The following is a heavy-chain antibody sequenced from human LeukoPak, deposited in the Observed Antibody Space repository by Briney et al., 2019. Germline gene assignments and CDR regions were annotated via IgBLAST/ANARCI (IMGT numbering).Heavy chain of an antibody. CDR3: AKGDVVVVAAPVGY. V-gene: IGHV3-23*01. D-gene: IGHD2-15*01. CDR1: GFTFGSYA. CDR2: ISGSGGST. Sequence: GGSLRLSCAASGFTFGSYAMSWVRQAPGKGLEWGSAISGSGGSTFYADSVKGRFTISRDNSKNTLYLQMNSLRAEDPAVYYCAKGDVVVVAAPVGYWGQGTLVTVSS. J-gene: IGHJ4*02.